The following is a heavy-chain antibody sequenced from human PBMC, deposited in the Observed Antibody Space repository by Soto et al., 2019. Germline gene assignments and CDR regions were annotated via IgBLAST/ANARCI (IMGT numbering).Heavy chain of an antibody. CDR1: GYTLTELS. CDR2: FDPEDGET. J-gene: IGHJ3*02. V-gene: IGHV1-24*01. D-gene: IGHD2-2*01. Sequence: ASVKVSCKVSGYTLTELSMHWVRQAPGKGLEWMGGFDPEDGETIYAQKFQGRVTMTEDTSTDTAYMELSSLRSEDTAVYYCATDQPRHRYQLGAFDIWGQGTMVTV. CDR3: ATDQPRHRYQLGAFDI.